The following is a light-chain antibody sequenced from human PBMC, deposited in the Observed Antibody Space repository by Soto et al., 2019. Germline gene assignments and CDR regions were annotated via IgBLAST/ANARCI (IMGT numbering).Light chain of an antibody. CDR2: TDN. CDR3: AAWDDSLNGLYV. Sequence: QSVLTQPPSASGTPRQRVTISCSGSSSNIGINTVNWYQQVPGTAPKLLIYTDNQRPSGVPDRFSGSKSGTSASLAISGLQSEDEADYYCAAWDDSLNGLYVFGTGTKLTVL. V-gene: IGLV1-44*01. J-gene: IGLJ1*01. CDR1: SSNIGINT.